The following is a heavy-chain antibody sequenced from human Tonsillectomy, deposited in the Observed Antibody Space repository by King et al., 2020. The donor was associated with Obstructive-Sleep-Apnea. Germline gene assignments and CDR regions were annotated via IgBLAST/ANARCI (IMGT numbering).Heavy chain of an antibody. D-gene: IGHD2-15*01. CDR1: GGSVSNGGYY. V-gene: IGHV4-61*08. Sequence: VPLQESGPGLVKPSETLSLTCTVSGGSVSNGGYYWNWIRQSPGKGLEWIGYIYNSGSTKHNPSLKSRVTISEDTSKNQFSLKLSSVTAADTAVYYCARGVVAAILDYWGQGTLVTVSS. CDR3: ARGVVAAILDY. J-gene: IGHJ4*02. CDR2: IYNSGST.